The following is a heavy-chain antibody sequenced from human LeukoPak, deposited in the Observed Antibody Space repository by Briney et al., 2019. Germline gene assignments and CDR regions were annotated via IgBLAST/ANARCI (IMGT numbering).Heavy chain of an antibody. CDR3: ARDRVAARPGWFDP. CDR2: ISVYNGNT. V-gene: IGHV1-18*01. D-gene: IGHD6-6*01. CDR1: GYTFTTYG. Sequence: GASVKVSCKASGYTFTTYGISWVRQAPRQGPEWMGWISVYNGNTKYAQRFQGRVTMTTDTSTSTAYMELRSLTSDDTAVYYCARDRVAARPGWFDPWGQGTLVTVSS. J-gene: IGHJ5*02.